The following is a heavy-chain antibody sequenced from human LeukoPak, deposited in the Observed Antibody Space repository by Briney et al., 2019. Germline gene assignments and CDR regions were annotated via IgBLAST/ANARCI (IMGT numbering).Heavy chain of an antibody. J-gene: IGHJ4*02. Sequence: GGSLRLSCAASGFTFSSYAMSWVRQAPGKGLEWVSAISGSGGSTYYADSVEGRFTISRDNSKNTLYLQMNSLRAEDTAVYYCASRYFDWSIDYWGQGTLVTVSS. CDR3: ASRYFDWSIDY. D-gene: IGHD3-9*01. CDR2: ISGSGGST. V-gene: IGHV3-23*01. CDR1: GFTFSSYA.